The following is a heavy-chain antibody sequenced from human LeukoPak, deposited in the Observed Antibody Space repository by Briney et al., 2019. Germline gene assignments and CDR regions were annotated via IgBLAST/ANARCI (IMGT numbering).Heavy chain of an antibody. CDR1: GGSISSSSYY. CDR3: ARRAKGCYSYGLHDFDY. CDR2: IYYSGST. D-gene: IGHD5-18*01. Sequence: KPSETLSLTCTVCGGSISSSSYYWGWIRQPPGKGLEWIGSIYYSGSTYYNPSLKSRVTISVDTSKNQFSLKLSSVTAADTAVYYCARRAKGCYSYGLHDFDYRGQGTLVTVSS. J-gene: IGHJ4*02. V-gene: IGHV4-39*01.